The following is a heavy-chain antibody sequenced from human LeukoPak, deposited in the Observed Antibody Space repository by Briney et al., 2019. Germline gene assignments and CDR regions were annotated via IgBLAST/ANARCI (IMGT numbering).Heavy chain of an antibody. CDR3: ARVGCSGGSCYPDY. Sequence: SEILSLTCTVSGASISTSYWYWIRQPPGKGLEWIGYIHYSGDINYNPSLKSRVTISAYTSKNQLSLKLSSVTAADTAVYYCARVGCSGGSCYPDYWGQGTLVTVSS. D-gene: IGHD2-15*01. V-gene: IGHV4-59*01. CDR2: IHYSGDI. CDR1: GASISTSY. J-gene: IGHJ4*02.